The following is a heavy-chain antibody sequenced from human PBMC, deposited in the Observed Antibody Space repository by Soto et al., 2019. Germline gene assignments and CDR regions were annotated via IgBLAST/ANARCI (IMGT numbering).Heavy chain of an antibody. CDR2: VIPVFNTS. V-gene: IGHV1-69*13. CDR1: GGAFGRYS. Sequence: GASVEVSCKASGGAFGRYSVSWVRQAPGQGLEWIGGVIPVFNTSNYSLKFQGRVAIFADLSTSTVFMELSSLRSEDTALYYCARGDEMTAVTIFEYWGQGTLVTVSS. D-gene: IGHD4-17*01. J-gene: IGHJ4*02. CDR3: ARGDEMTAVTIFEY.